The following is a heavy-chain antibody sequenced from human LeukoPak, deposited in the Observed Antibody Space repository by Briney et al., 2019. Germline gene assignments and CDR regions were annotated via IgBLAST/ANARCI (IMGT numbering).Heavy chain of an antibody. Sequence: GGSLRLSCAASGFTFSSYAMHWVRQAPGKGLEYVSAISSNGGSTYYANSVKGRFTISRDNSKNTLYLQMGSLRAEDMAVYYCARDRMYSSSWYFDYWGQGTLVSVPS. V-gene: IGHV3-64*01. CDR2: ISSNGGST. CDR3: ARDRMYSSSWYFDY. D-gene: IGHD6-13*01. J-gene: IGHJ4*02. CDR1: GFTFSSYA.